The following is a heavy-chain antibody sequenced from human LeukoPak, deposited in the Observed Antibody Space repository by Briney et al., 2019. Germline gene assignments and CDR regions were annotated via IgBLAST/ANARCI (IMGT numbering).Heavy chain of an antibody. J-gene: IGHJ3*02. D-gene: IGHD1-26*01. Sequence: PSETLSLTCTVSGGSLTSSDSYWCWVRQPPGTGLEWIGSIFYSGSTYYNPSLKSRVTMSVDTSKNQFSLKVTSVTAADTAVYYCARDWTVGAAFDIWGQGTMVSVSS. CDR3: ARDWTVGAAFDI. CDR1: GGSLTSSDSY. V-gene: IGHV4-39*07. CDR2: IFYSGST.